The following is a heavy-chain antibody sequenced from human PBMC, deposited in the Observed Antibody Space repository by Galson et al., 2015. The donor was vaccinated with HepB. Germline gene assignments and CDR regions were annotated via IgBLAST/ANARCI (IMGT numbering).Heavy chain of an antibody. J-gene: IGHJ4*02. D-gene: IGHD6-19*01. Sequence: SLRLSCAASGFTFSSYSMNWVRQAPGKGLEWVSSISSSSSYIYYADSVKGRFTISRDNAKNSLYLQMNSLRAEDTAVCYCARDYSSGWYYFDYWGQGTLVTVSS. CDR3: ARDYSSGWYYFDY. V-gene: IGHV3-21*01. CDR2: ISSSSSYI. CDR1: GFTFSSYS.